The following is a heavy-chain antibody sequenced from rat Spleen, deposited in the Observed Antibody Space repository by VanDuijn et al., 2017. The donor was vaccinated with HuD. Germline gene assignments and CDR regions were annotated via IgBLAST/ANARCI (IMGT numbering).Heavy chain of an antibody. CDR1: GFTFSNYG. D-gene: IGHD1-3*01. CDR3: TTNYGSFDY. V-gene: IGHV5-29*01. CDR2: ISYDGSST. J-gene: IGHJ2*01. Sequence: EVQLVESGGGLVQPGRSLKLSCAASGFTFSNYGMAWVRQAPTKGLEWVATISYDGSSTYYRDSVKGRFTISRDNAKSTLYLQMDSLRSEDTATYYCTTNYGSFDYWGQGVMVTVSS.